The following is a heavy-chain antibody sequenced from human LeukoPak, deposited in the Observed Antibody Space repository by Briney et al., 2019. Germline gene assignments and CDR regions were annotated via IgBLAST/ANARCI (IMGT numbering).Heavy chain of an antibody. CDR2: IYYSGST. CDR1: GGSISSYY. V-gene: IGHV4-59*01. D-gene: IGHD6-13*01. J-gene: IGHJ4*02. Sequence: SETLSLTCTVSGGSISSYYWSWIRQPPGKGLEWIGYIYYSGSTNYNPSLKSRVTILVDTPKNQFSLKLSSVTAADTAVYYCARVYSSSWKAGYWGQGTLVTVSS. CDR3: ARVYSSSWKAGY.